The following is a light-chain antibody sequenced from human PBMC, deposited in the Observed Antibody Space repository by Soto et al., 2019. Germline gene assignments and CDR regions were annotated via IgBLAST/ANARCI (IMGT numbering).Light chain of an antibody. J-gene: IGKJ3*01. CDR1: QRVSSN. Sequence: ETVMTQSPATLSVSPGERPTLSCRASQRVSSNLAWYQQKPGQAPRLLIYDASTRATGIPARFSGRESGTKLTLAIGSLQNEDFAAYYCQQYNTWLIPFGPKTKVDIK. CDR2: DAS. CDR3: QQYNTWLIP. V-gene: IGKV3-15*01.